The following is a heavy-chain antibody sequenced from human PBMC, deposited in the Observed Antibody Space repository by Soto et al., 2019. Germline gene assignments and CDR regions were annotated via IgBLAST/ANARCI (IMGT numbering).Heavy chain of an antibody. CDR3: ARGTLDYGDYGDY. Sequence: QVRLVQSGAEVKKPGSSVKVSCKASGGTFSSYTISWVRQAPGQGLEWMGRIIPILGIANYAQKFQGRVTITADKSTSTAYMELSSLRSEDTAVYYCARGTLDYGDYGDYWGQGTLVTVSS. D-gene: IGHD4-17*01. CDR2: IIPILGIA. J-gene: IGHJ4*02. V-gene: IGHV1-69*02. CDR1: GGTFSSYT.